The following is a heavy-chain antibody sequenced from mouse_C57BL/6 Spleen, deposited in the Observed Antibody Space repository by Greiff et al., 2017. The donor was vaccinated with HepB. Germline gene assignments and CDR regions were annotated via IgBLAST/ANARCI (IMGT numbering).Heavy chain of an antibody. D-gene: IGHD1-1*01. J-gene: IGHJ4*01. CDR1: GFNIKNTY. Sequence: EVQGVESVAELVRPGASVKLSCTASGFNIKNTYMHWVKQRPEQGLEWIGRIDPANGNTKYAPKFQGKATIIADTSSNTAYLQLSSLTSEDTAIYYCARPSITTVVALYYAMDYWGQGTSVTVSS. V-gene: IGHV14-3*01. CDR3: ARPSITTVVALYYAMDY. CDR2: IDPANGNT.